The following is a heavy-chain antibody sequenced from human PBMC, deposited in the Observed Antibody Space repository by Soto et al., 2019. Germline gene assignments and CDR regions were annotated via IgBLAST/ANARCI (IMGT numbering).Heavy chain of an antibody. CDR3: ARAESDYVWGCYRPYYYYYYGMDV. D-gene: IGHD3-16*02. CDR2: INAGNGNT. V-gene: IGHV1-3*01. CDR1: GYTFTSYA. J-gene: IGHJ6*02. Sequence: QVQLVQSGAEVKKPGASVKVSCKASGYTFTSYAMHWVRQAPGQRLEWMGWINAGNGNTKYSQKFQGRVTITRDTSASTAYMELSSLRSEDTAVYYCARAESDYVWGCYRPYYYYYYGMDVCGQGTTVTVSS.